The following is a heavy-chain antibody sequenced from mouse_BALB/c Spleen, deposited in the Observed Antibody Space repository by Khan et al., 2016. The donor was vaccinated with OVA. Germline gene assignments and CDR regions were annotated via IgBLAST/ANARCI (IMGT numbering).Heavy chain of an antibody. Sequence: EVELVESGGGLVQPGGSRKLSCAASGFTFSSFGMHWVRQAPEKGLEWVAYISSGRSTIYYAATVKGRFTISRDNPKNTLFLQMTSLRSEDTAMNYCARRRIYDGYYGGAMDYWGQGTSVTVSS. J-gene: IGHJ4*01. D-gene: IGHD2-3*01. CDR2: ISSGRSTI. V-gene: IGHV5-17*02. CDR3: ARRRIYDGYYGGAMDY. CDR1: GFTFSSFG.